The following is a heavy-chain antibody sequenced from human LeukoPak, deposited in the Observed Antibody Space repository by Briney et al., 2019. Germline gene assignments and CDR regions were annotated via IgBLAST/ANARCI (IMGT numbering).Heavy chain of an antibody. CDR3: ARDLSLGRHDDGEPFDS. Sequence: ASVMVSCKTSGYTFTNHGISWVRQAPGQGLEWVGWISGYNGNTNYVQKFRGRITMTTDTSTSTAYLQLRSLSSDDTALYYCARDLSLGRHDDGEPFDSWGQGTLVTVSS. J-gene: IGHJ4*02. D-gene: IGHD4-17*01. CDR2: ISGYNGNT. CDR1: GYTFTNHG. V-gene: IGHV1-18*01.